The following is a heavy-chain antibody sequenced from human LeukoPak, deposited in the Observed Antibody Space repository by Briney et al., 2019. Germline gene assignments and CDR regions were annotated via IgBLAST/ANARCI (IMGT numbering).Heavy chain of an antibody. CDR2: ISGSGGST. Sequence: PGGSLRLSCAASGFTFSSYVMSRVRQAPGKGLEWVSAISGSGGSTYYADSVKSRLTISRDNSKNTLYLQMNSLRAEDTAVYYCSKGQPGSGYYYFDHWGQGTLVTVSS. J-gene: IGHJ4*02. CDR1: GFTFSSYV. CDR3: SKGQPGSGYYYFDH. D-gene: IGHD3-3*01. V-gene: IGHV3-23*01.